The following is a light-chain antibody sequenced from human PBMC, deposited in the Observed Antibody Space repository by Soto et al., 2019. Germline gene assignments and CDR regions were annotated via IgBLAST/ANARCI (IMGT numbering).Light chain of an antibody. CDR1: RNDSGGYNY. V-gene: IGLV2-8*01. CDR2: DVY. CDR3: SSYAVNNKVV. J-gene: IGLJ2*01. Sequence: QSALTQPPSASGSLGQSVTISCTGTRNDSGGYNYVSWYLQYPGKAPKLMIYDVYKRPSGVPDRFSGSKSGNTASLTVSGLQAEDEADYYCSSYAVNNKVVCGGGTKLTVL.